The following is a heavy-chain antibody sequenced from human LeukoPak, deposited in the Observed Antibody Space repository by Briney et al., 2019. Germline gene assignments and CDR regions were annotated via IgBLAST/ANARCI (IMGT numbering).Heavy chain of an antibody. CDR2: INHSGST. J-gene: IGHJ3*02. D-gene: IGHD3-22*01. CDR3: ARHRKRSGGYFGSGHDGFDI. CDR1: GGSFSGYY. Sequence: SETLSLTCAVYGGSFSGYYWSWIRQPPGKGLEWIGEINHSGSTNYIPSLESRVTLSVDTSKNQFSLNLNSVTAADTAVHYCARHRKRSGGYFGSGHDGFDIWGQGTMVTVSS. V-gene: IGHV4-34*01.